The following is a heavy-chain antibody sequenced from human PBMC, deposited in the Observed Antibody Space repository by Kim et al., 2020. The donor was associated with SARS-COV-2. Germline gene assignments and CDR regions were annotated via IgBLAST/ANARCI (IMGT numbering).Heavy chain of an antibody. V-gene: IGHV3-49*03. CDR3: TREGYTGYDYLAFDI. D-gene: IGHD5-12*01. CDR2: IRSKAYGGTT. Sequence: GGSLRLSCTASGFTFGDYAMSWFRQAPGKGLEWVGFIRSKAYGGTTEYAASVKGRFTISRDDSKSIAYLQMNSLKTEDTAVYSCTREGYTGYDYLAFDIWGQGTMVTGSS. J-gene: IGHJ3*02. CDR1: GFTFGDYA.